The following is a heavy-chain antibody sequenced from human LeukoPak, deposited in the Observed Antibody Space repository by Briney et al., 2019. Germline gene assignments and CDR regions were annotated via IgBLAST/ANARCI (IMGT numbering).Heavy chain of an antibody. CDR1: GGSISSSSHY. J-gene: IGHJ5*02. D-gene: IGHD3-22*01. V-gene: IGHV4-39*07. CDR3: ARAPYYSSGPRGWFDP. Sequence: SETLSLTCTVSGGSISSSSHYWGWIRQPPGKGLEWIGTIYYSGSTNYNPSLKSRVTISVDTSKNQFSLKLSSVTAADTAVYYCARAPYYSSGPRGWFDPWGQGTLVTVSS. CDR2: IYYSGST.